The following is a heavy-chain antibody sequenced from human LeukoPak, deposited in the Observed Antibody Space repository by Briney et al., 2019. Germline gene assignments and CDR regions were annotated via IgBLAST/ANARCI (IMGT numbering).Heavy chain of an antibody. CDR1: GGSVSSGSYY. CDR2: IYYSGST. D-gene: IGHD6-13*01. Sequence: SETLSLTCTVSGGSVSSGSYYWSWIRQPPGKGLEWIGYIYYSGSTNYNPSLKSRVTISVDTSKNQFSLKLSSVTAADTAVYYCARAPGYSSSWSSSGPFFSFGPYFDYWGQGTLVTVSS. V-gene: IGHV4-61*01. J-gene: IGHJ4*02. CDR3: ARAPGYSSSWSSSGPFFSFGPYFDY.